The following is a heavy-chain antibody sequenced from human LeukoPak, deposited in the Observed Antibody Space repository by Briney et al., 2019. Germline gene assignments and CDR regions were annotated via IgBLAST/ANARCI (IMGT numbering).Heavy chain of an antibody. CDR2: XIPIFGTA. CDR3: ARGYYDSSGFYYFDY. D-gene: IGHD3-22*01. J-gene: IGHJ4*02. Sequence: XVRQAPGQGLEWMGGXIPIFGTANYAQKFQGRVTITADESTSTAYMELSSLRSEDTAVYYCARGYYDSSGFYYFDYWGQGTLVTVSS. V-gene: IGHV1-69*01.